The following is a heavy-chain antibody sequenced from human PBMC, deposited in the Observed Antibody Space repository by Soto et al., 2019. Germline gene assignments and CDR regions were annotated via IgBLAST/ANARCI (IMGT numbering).Heavy chain of an antibody. CDR1: GGSISSSSYY. CDR2: IYYSGST. V-gene: IGHV4-39*01. D-gene: IGHD2-15*01. Sequence: SETLSLTCTVSGGSISSSSYYWGWIRQPPGKGLEWIGSIYYSGSTHYNPSLKSRVTISVDTSKNQFSLKLSSVTAADTAVYYCARQVLVVVAARYNWFDPWGQGTLVTVSS. J-gene: IGHJ5*02. CDR3: ARQVLVVVAARYNWFDP.